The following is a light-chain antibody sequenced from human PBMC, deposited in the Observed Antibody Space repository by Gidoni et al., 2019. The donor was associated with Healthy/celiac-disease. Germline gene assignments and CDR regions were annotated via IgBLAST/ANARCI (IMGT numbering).Light chain of an antibody. CDR2: DAS. J-gene: IGKJ1*01. CDR3: QQYNSYWT. CDR1: QGISSW. Sequence: DIQMTQSPSTLSASVGDRVTITCRASQGISSWLAWYQQKPGKAPKLLIYDASSLESGVPSRFRGSGSGKEFTLPISSLQPDDFAPYYCQQYNSYWTFGQGTKVEIK. V-gene: IGKV1-5*01.